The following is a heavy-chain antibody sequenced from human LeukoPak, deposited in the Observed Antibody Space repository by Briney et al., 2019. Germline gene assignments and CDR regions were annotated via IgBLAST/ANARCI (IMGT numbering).Heavy chain of an antibody. V-gene: IGHV4-59*08. CDR2: IYCSGST. CDR1: GGSLSGFY. J-gene: IGHJ2*01. CDR3: ARHWMAVAPYWYFDL. D-gene: IGHD6-19*01. Sequence: SETLSLTCTVPGGSLSGFYWSWVRQPPGKGLEWIGYIYCSGSTNYNPSLKSRVTISVDTSKNQFSLKLSSVTAADTAVYYCARHWMAVAPYWYFDLWGRGTLVTVSS.